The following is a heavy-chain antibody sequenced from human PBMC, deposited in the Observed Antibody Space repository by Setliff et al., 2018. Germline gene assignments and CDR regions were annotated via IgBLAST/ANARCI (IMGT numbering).Heavy chain of an antibody. CDR3: AKVEPWNTAPKAFDY. CDR2: IYYSGST. D-gene: IGHD5-18*01. V-gene: IGHV4-39*07. J-gene: IGHJ4*02. Sequence: PSETLSLTCTVSGGSISSSSYYWGWIRQPPGKGLEWIGSIYYSGSTYYNPSLKSRVTISVDTSKNQFSLKLSSVTAADTAMYYCAKVEPWNTAPKAFDYWGQGTLGTVSS. CDR1: GGSISSSSYY.